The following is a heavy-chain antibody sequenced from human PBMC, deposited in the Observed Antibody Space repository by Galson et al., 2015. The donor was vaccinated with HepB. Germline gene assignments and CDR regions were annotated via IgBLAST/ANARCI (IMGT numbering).Heavy chain of an antibody. CDR1: GFTFSSFT. J-gene: IGHJ4*02. CDR2: ISTTGTNI. CDR3: ARVVLSGSYWYFDF. D-gene: IGHD1-26*01. Sequence: SLRLSCAASGFTFSSFTMNWVRQAPGKRLEWVSYISTTGTNIFYVDPVKGRFAVSRDNAKNSLYLQMNSLRAEDTAIYYCARVVLSGSYWYFDFWGQGTLVTVSS. V-gene: IGHV3-48*01.